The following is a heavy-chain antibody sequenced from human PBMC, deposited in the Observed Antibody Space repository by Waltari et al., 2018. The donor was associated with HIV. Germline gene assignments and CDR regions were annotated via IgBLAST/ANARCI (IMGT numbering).Heavy chain of an antibody. J-gene: IGHJ6*02. D-gene: IGHD7-27*01. CDR3: ARGSWGSGMDV. CDR2: INHSGSI. V-gene: IGHV4-34*02. CDR1: GGSFNGYY. Sequence: QVRLQQWGAGLLKPSETLYLTCAVYGGSFNGYYWSWIRQPPGKGLECIGEINHSGSIKYNPSLKSRLIISVDRYKNQFSLKLTSVTAADTALYYCARGSWGSGMDVWGRGTTVIVSS.